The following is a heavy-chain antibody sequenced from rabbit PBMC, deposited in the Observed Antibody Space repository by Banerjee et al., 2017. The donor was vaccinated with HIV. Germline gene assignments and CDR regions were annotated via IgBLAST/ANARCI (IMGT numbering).Heavy chain of an antibody. J-gene: IGHJ4*01. CDR2: IYAGGSGST. D-gene: IGHD8-1*01. CDR1: GFSFSSSYY. Sequence: QSLEESGGDLVKPGASLTLTCTASGFSFSSSYYMYWVRQAPGKGLEWIACIYAGGSGSTYYASWAKGRFTISKTSSTTVTLQMTSLTAADTATYFCARKGYAGSSYYWYFNLWGPGTLVTVS. CDR3: ARKGYAGSSYYWYFNL. V-gene: IGHV1S40*01.